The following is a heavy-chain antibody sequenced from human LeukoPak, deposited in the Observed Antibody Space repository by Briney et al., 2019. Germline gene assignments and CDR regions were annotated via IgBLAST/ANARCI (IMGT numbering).Heavy chain of an antibody. CDR2: ITSGRSFI. V-gene: IGHV3-21*01. Sequence: GGSLRLSCAASGFTFNTYTFNWVRQAPGKGLEWVSSITSGRSFIYYADSVKGRFTVSRDNAKNSLYLQMNSLRAEDTAVYYCARDGHDFWSGYPDPIDYWGQGTLVTVSS. CDR3: ARDGHDFWSGYPDPIDY. D-gene: IGHD3-3*01. CDR1: GFTFNTYT. J-gene: IGHJ4*02.